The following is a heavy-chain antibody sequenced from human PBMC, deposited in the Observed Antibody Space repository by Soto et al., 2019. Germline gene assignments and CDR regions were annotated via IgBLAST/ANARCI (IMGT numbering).Heavy chain of an antibody. J-gene: IGHJ4*02. Sequence: GGSLRLSCAASGFTFSSYWMSWVRQAPGKGLEWVANIKQDGSEKYYVDSVKGRFTISRDNAKNSLYLQMNSLRAEDTAVYYCARGSLNYYDSSGYPFDYWGQGTLVTV. CDR1: GFTFSSYW. V-gene: IGHV3-7*05. CDR3: ARGSLNYYDSSGYPFDY. CDR2: IKQDGSEK. D-gene: IGHD3-22*01.